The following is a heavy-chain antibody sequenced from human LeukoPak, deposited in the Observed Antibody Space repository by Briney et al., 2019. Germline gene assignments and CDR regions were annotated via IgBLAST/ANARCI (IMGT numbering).Heavy chain of an antibody. CDR1: GFAFSNYV. D-gene: IGHD6-13*01. J-gene: IGHJ5*02. Sequence: GGSLRLSCVASGFAFSNYVVTWVRQAPGKGLEWVSAVSGSGGRGTTYYADSVKGRFTISRDNAKSTVYLQLNSLSAEDTAVYYGAKDIAASGLPRILDLWGQGTLVTVSS. V-gene: IGHV3-23*01. CDR3: AKDIAASGLPRILDL. CDR2: VSGSGGRGTT.